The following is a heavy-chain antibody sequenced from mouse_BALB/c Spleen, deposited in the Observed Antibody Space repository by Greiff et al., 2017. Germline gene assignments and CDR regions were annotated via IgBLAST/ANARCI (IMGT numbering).Heavy chain of an antibody. CDR2: IYPYNGGT. V-gene: IGHV1S29*02. J-gene: IGHJ2*01. D-gene: IGHD1-2*01. Sequence: EVQLQESGPELVKPEASVKISCKASGYTFTDYNMHWVKQSHGKSLEWIGYIYPYNGGTGYNQKFKSKATLTVDNSSSTAYMELRSLTSEDSAVYYCARSVTTAHYFDYWGQGTTLTVSS. CDR3: ARSVTTAHYFDY. CDR1: GYTFTDYN.